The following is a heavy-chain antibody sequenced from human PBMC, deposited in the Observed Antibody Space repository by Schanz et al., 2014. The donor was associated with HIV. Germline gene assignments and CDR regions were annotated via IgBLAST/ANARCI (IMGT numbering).Heavy chain of an antibody. J-gene: IGHJ4*02. D-gene: IGHD2-15*01. CDR1: GFTFSTFG. V-gene: IGHV3-33*01. CDR2: IWYDGSYT. Sequence: QVQLVESGGGVVQPGRSLRLSCAASGFTFSTFGMHWVRQAPGKGLEWVAVIWYDGSYTSYADSVTGRFTVSRDNSKNTLYLQMNSLRVEDTAIYYCARRSSDGGYYDNWGQGTLVTVSS. CDR3: ARRSSDGGYYDN.